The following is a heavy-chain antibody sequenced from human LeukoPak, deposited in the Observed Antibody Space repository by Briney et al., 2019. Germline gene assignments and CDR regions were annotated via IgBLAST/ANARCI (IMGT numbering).Heavy chain of an antibody. D-gene: IGHD4-17*01. CDR2: IYPGDSDT. J-gene: IGHJ6*02. CDR3: ARQGDYGDQGYYYYGMDV. Sequence: GESLKISCKGSGYNFTSYWIGWVRQMPGKGLEWMGIIYPGDSDTRYSPSFQGQVTISADKSISTAYLQWSSLKASDTAMYYCARQGDYGDQGYYYYGMDVWGQGTTVTVSS. V-gene: IGHV5-51*01. CDR1: GYNFTSYW.